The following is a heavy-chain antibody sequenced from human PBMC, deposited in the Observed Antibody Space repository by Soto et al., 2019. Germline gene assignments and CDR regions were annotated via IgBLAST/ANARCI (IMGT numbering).Heavy chain of an antibody. J-gene: IGHJ4*02. D-gene: IGHD6-13*01. Sequence: ASVKVSCKASGYTFTSYGISWVRQAPGQGLEWMGWISAYNGNTNYAQKLQGRVTMTTDTSTSTAYMELRSLRSDDTAVYYCARDSTGYSSSWYVDYWGQGTLVTVSS. CDR1: GYTFTSYG. CDR3: ARDSTGYSSSWYVDY. CDR2: ISAYNGNT. V-gene: IGHV1-18*01.